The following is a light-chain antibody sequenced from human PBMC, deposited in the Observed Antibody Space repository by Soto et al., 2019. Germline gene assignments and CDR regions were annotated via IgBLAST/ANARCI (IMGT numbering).Light chain of an antibody. CDR2: LAS. CDR3: MQALQTPYT. CDR1: QSLLYSNGNNY. Sequence: DIVMTQSPLSLPVTPGEPASISCRSSQSLLYSNGNNYLDWYLQKPGQSPQLLIYLASSRASGVPDSFSGNGSGTDFTLKISRVGADDVGVYYCMQALQTPYTFGQGTKLEIE. J-gene: IGKJ2*01. V-gene: IGKV2-28*01.